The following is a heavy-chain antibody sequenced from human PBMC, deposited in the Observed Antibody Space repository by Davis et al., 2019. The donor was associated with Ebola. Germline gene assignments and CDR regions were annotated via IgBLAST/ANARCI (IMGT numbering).Heavy chain of an antibody. CDR2: IDHCGRS. J-gene: IGHJ5*02. Sequence: ESLKISCAVYGGSLSGYYWTWIRQPPGKGLEWIGEIDHCGRSTCSSSLKSRVTISVDTSRNQFSLKVTSVTAADTAVYYCVRYCSSTTCNLLDPWGQGSLVIVSS. CDR1: GGSLSGYY. D-gene: IGHD2-2*01. V-gene: IGHV4-34*01. CDR3: VRYCSSTTCNLLDP.